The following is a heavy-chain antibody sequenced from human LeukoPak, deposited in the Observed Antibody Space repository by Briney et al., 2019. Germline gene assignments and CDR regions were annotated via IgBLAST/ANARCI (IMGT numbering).Heavy chain of an antibody. CDR3: ARGSPPMVYYDFWSGYYNPHFDY. CDR2: IYYSGST. Sequence: SETLSLTCTVSGGSLSSYYWSWIRQPPGKGLEWIGYIYYSGSTNYNPSLKSRVTISVDTSKNQFSLKLSSVTAADTAVYYCARGSPPMVYYDFWSGYYNPHFDYWGQGTLVTVSS. D-gene: IGHD3-3*01. V-gene: IGHV4-59*01. CDR1: GGSLSSYY. J-gene: IGHJ4*02.